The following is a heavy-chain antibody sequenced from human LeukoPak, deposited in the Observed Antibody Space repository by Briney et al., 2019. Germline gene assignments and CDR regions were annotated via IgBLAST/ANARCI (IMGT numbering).Heavy chain of an antibody. CDR1: GGTFSIYA. J-gene: IGHJ4*02. CDR2: MNPNSGNT. Sequence: ASVKVSCKASGGTFSIYAISWVRQAPGQGLEWMGWMNPNSGNTGFAQKFQGRVTITRNTSISTAYLELSSLRSEDTAVYYCARLVNQFDYVTGRFDYWGQGTLVTVSS. D-gene: IGHD4-17*01. V-gene: IGHV1-8*02. CDR3: ARLVNQFDYVTGRFDY.